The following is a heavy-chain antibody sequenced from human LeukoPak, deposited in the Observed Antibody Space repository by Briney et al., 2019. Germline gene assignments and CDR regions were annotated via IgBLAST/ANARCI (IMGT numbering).Heavy chain of an antibody. J-gene: IGHJ3*02. D-gene: IGHD3-22*01. V-gene: IGHV4-59*01. Sequence: PSETLSLTCTVSGGSISSYYWSWIRQPPGKGLEWIGYIYYSGSTNYNPSLKSRVTISVDTSKNQFSLKLSSVTAADTAVYYCARAPPYYYDSSDDLGAFDIWGQGTMVTVSS. CDR1: GGSISSYY. CDR2: IYYSGST. CDR3: ARAPPYYYDSSDDLGAFDI.